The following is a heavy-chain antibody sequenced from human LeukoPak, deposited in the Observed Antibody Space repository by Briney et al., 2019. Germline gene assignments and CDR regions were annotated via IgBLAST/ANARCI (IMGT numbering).Heavy chain of an antibody. CDR2: IGYDGSNK. D-gene: IGHD3-10*01. V-gene: IGHV3-33*01. CDR3: ARESGYYYGSGSYPPDY. Sequence: PGGSLRLSCAASGFTFSSYGMHWVRQAPGKGLELVAVIGYDGSNKYYADSVKGRFTISRDNSKNTLYLQMNSLRAEDTAVYYCARESGYYYGSGSYPPDYWGQGTLVTVSS. CDR1: GFTFSSYG. J-gene: IGHJ4*02.